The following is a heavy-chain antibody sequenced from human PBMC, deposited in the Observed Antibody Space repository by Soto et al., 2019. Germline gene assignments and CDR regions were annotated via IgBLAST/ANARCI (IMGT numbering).Heavy chain of an antibody. D-gene: IGHD3-10*01. CDR3: ARDYGTMVRGVGGMDV. V-gene: IGHV1-2*04. CDR2: INPNSGGT. CDR1: GYTFTGYY. Sequence: QVQLVQSGAEVKKPGASVKVSCKASGYTFTGYYMHWVRQAPGQGLEWMGWINPNSGGTNYAQKFQGWVTMTRDTSISTAYMELSRLRSDDTAVYYCARDYGTMVRGVGGMDVWGQGTTVTVSS. J-gene: IGHJ6*02.